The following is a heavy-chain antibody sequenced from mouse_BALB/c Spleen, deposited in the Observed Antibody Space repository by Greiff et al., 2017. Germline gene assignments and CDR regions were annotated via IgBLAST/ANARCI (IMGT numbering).Heavy chain of an antibody. CDR3: ARSGDGNPTMDY. J-gene: IGHJ4*01. D-gene: IGHD2-1*01. CDR2: ISSGGST. CDR1: GFTFSSYA. Sequence: EVKLMESGGGLVKPGGSLKLSCAASGFTFSSYAMSWVRQTPEKRLEWVASISSGGSTYYPDSVKGRFTISRDNARNILYLQMSSLKSEDTAMYYCARSGDGNPTMDYWGQGTSVTVSS. V-gene: IGHV5-6-5*01.